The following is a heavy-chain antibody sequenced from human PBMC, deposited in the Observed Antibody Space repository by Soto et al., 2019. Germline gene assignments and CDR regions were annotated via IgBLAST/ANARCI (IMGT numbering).Heavy chain of an antibody. CDR3: ARAVSGSYLDS. Sequence: QVQLQESGPGLVQASQTLSLTCTVSGGPITTGGHFWSWIRRSPGKGLEWIAYIYYSGTTHYNPSLKSRVTISIDTSKKQFSLNLSSVTAADTAVYYCARAVSGSYLDSWGQGTLDTVSS. V-gene: IGHV4-31*03. J-gene: IGHJ4*02. CDR1: GGPITTGGHF. CDR2: IYYSGTT. D-gene: IGHD1-26*01.